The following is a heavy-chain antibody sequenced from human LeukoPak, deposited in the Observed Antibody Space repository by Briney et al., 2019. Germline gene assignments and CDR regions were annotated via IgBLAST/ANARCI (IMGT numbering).Heavy chain of an antibody. J-gene: IGHJ4*02. CDR3: ARQLGYCSDGSCYFDS. D-gene: IGHD2-15*01. CDR1: GFTFSNYA. CDR2: ISGSGGST. Sequence: GGTLRLSCAAYGFTFSNYAMSWVRQAPGRGLEWVSAISGSGGSTYYADSVKGRFTISRDNSQNTLHLQMNSLRAEDTAVYHCARQLGYCSDGSCYFDSWGQGTLVTVSS. V-gene: IGHV3-23*01.